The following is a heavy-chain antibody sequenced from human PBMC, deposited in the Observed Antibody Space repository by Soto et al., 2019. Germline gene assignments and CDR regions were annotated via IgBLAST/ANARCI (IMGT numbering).Heavy chain of an antibody. Sequence: GGSLRLSCAGSGFTFSSYWMSWVRQAPGKGLEWVANIKQDGSEKYYVDSVKGRFTISRDNAKNSLYLQMNSLRAEDTAVYYCARDRLGDFWIEGGMDVWGKGTTVTVSS. CDR1: GFTFSSYW. V-gene: IGHV3-7*01. D-gene: IGHD3-3*01. CDR3: ARDRLGDFWIEGGMDV. CDR2: IKQDGSEK. J-gene: IGHJ6*04.